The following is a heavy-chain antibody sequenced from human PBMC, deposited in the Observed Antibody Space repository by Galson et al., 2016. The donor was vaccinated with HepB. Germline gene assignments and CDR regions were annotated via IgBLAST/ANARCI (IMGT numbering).Heavy chain of an antibody. D-gene: IGHD4-17*01. J-gene: IGHJ4*02. CDR1: AGSIFSSSCY. CDR2: IYYSGST. V-gene: IGHV4-39*07. Sequence: LSLTCTVSAGSIFSSSCYWGWSRQPPGKVLEGTGSIYYSGSTCYNPSLKSRVTISIDTSKNQFSLKLSSVTAADTAVYYCARDSLATVDYWGQGTLVTVSS. CDR3: ARDSLATVDY.